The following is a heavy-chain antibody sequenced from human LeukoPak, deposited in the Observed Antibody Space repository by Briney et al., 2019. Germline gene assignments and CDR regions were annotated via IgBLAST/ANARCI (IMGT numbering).Heavy chain of an antibody. V-gene: IGHV3-7*01. CDR2: IKQDGSEK. CDR1: GFTFSSYW. CDR3: ATRAPGYCSGGSCYSYLDY. D-gene: IGHD2-15*01. J-gene: IGHJ4*02. Sequence: GGSLRLSCAASGFTFSSYWMSWVRQAPGKGQEWVANIKQDGSEKYYVDSVKGRFTISRDNAKNSLYLQMNSLRAEDTAVYYCATRAPGYCSGGSCYSYLDYWGQGTLVTVSS.